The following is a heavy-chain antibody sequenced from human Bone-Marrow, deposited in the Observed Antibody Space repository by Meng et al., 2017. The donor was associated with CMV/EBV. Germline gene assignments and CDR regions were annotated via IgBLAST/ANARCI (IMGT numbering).Heavy chain of an antibody. CDR3: GRSNYYYYGMEV. CDR1: GGSIGSYY. V-gene: IGHV4-59*01. Sequence: ETLSLTCSVSGGSIGSYYWSWIRQPPGKGLEWIGNIYYSGSTKYNPFLKRRAAISVDTSKNQFSLNLTSVTAADTAVYYCGRSNYYYYGMEVWGQGASVPLSS. J-gene: IGHJ6*01. CDR2: IYYSGST.